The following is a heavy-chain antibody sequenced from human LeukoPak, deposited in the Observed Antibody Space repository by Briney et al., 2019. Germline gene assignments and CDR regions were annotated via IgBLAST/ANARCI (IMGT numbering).Heavy chain of an antibody. J-gene: IGHJ4*02. CDR1: GFTVSSNY. D-gene: IGHD5-24*01. CDR3: AREEMAVSGYFDY. CDR2: ISSGGGT. Sequence: GGSLRLSCAASGFTVSSNYMSWVRQAPGKGLEWVSLISSGGGTYYADSVKGRFTISRDNSKSMVYLQMSSLRADDTAVYYCAREEMAVSGYFDYWGQGILVTVSS. V-gene: IGHV3-53*01.